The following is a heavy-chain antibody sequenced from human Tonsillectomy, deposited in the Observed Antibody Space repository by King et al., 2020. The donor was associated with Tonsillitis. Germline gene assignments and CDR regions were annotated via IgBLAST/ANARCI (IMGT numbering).Heavy chain of an antibody. Sequence: QLVQSGGGVVQPGRSLRLSCEASGFNFSSYGMHWVRQAPGKGLEWVAMIWYDGSNKYYVDSVKGRFTISRDNTKNTLYLQMNSLRAEDTAVYYCARDGGDCGGGYCYSSFDYWGQGTLITVSS. D-gene: IGHD2-15*01. J-gene: IGHJ4*02. CDR1: GFNFSSYG. CDR2: IWYDGSNK. V-gene: IGHV3-33*08. CDR3: ARDGGDCGGGYCYSSFDY.